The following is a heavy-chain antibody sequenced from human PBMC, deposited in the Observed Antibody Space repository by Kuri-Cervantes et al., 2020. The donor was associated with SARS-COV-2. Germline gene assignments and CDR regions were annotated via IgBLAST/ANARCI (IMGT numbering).Heavy chain of an antibody. CDR3: ARDYGSGSRFDF. V-gene: IGHV3-21*01. Sequence: LSLTCAASGFTFNTYSMDWVRQAPGKGLEWVSSISSRSIYIKYADSVKGRFTISRDDAKKSLYLQMNSQRAEDTAMYFCARDYGSGSRFDFWGQGSLVTVSS. CDR1: GFTFNTYS. CDR2: ISSRSIYI. J-gene: IGHJ4*02. D-gene: IGHD3-10*01.